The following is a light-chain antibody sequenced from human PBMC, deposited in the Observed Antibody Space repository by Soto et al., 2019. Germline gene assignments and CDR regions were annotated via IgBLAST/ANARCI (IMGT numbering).Light chain of an antibody. V-gene: IGKV3-20*01. CDR2: GAS. CDR3: QQYGSSGT. J-gene: IGKJ1*01. Sequence: EIVLTQSPGTLSLSPGERATLSCRASQTVSSSLAWYQQKTGQAPRLLISGASTRATGIPDRFSGSGSETDFTLTISRLEPEDFAVYYCQQYGSSGTFGQGTKVDIK. CDR1: QTVSSS.